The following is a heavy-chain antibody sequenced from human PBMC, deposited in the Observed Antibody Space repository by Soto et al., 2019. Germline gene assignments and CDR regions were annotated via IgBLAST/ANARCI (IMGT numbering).Heavy chain of an antibody. D-gene: IGHD3-10*01. Sequence: SETLSLTCTVSGGSISSSSYYWGWIRQPPGKGLEWIGSIYYSGSTYYNPSLKSRVTISVDTSKNQFSLKLSSVTAADTAVYYCARLSLLWFGELLSYFDYWGQGTLVTVSS. V-gene: IGHV4-39*01. CDR3: ARLSLLWFGELLSYFDY. CDR2: IYYSGST. J-gene: IGHJ4*02. CDR1: GGSISSSSYY.